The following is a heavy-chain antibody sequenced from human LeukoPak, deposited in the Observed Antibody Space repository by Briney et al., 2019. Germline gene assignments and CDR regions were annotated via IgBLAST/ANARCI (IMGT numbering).Heavy chain of an antibody. J-gene: IGHJ4*02. CDR3: TRHYYDSSGYYRAFDY. V-gene: IGHV3-49*04. Sequence: PGGSLRLSCTASGFTFGDYAMTWVRQAPGKGLEWVGFIRSKAYGGTTEYAASVKGRFTISRDDSKSIAYLQMNSLKTEDTAVYYCTRHYYDSSGYYRAFDYWGQGTLVTVSS. CDR2: IRSKAYGGTT. CDR1: GFTFGDYA. D-gene: IGHD3-22*01.